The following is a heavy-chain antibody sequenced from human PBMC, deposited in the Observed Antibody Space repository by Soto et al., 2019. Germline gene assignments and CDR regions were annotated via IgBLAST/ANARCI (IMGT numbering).Heavy chain of an antibody. V-gene: IGHV3-30*18. CDR3: AKANSGYDFDLGPDP. D-gene: IGHD5-12*01. CDR1: GFTFSSYG. J-gene: IGHJ5*02. Sequence: GGSLRLSCAASGFTFSSYGMHWVRQAPGKGLEWVAVISYDGSNKYYADSVKGRFTISRDNSKNTLYLQMNSLRAEDTAVYYCAKANSGYDFDLGPDPWGQGTLVTVSS. CDR2: ISYDGSNK.